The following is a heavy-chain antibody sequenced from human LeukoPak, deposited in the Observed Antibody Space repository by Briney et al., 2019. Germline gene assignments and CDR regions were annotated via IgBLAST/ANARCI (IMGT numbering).Heavy chain of an antibody. Sequence: SESLSLTCSVSYGSISGYYWSWIRQSPGKELVWIGYIYYSGSTNYNPPLKSRVTISADMSKNQVSLKLSSVTAADTALYYCARHFTYYYDSSGYPRDSFDIWGHGTMVTVSS. J-gene: IGHJ3*02. V-gene: IGHV4-59*08. D-gene: IGHD3-22*01. CDR1: YGSISGYY. CDR3: ARHFTYYYDSSGYPRDSFDI. CDR2: IYYSGST.